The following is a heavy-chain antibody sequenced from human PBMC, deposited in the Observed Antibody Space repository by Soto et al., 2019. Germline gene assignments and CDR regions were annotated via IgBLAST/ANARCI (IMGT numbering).Heavy chain of an antibody. CDR1: GGSISSYY. CDR3: ARTDYYDSTLDP. Sequence: SETLSLTCTVSGGSISSYYWSWIRQPPGKGLEWIGYIYYSGSTNYNPSLKSRVTISVDTSKNQFSLKLSPVTAADTAVYYCARTDYYDSTLDPWGQGTLVTVSS. J-gene: IGHJ5*02. V-gene: IGHV4-59*01. D-gene: IGHD3-22*01. CDR2: IYYSGST.